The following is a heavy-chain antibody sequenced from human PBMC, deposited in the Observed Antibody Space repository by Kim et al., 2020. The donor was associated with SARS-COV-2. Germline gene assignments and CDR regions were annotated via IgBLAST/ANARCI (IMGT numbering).Heavy chain of an antibody. V-gene: IGHV3-48*02. J-gene: IGHJ3*02. Sequence: LSLTCAASGFTFSSYSMNWVRQAPGKGLEWVSYISSSSTIYYADSVKGRFTISRDNAKNSLYLQMNSLRDEDTAVYYCARDRHDAFDIWGQGTMVTVSS. CDR1: GFTFSSYS. CDR2: ISSSSTI. CDR3: ARDRHDAFDI.